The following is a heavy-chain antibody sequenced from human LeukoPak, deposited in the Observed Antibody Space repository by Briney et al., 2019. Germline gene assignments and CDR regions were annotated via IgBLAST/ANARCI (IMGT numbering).Heavy chain of an antibody. Sequence: PSETLSLTCTVSGGSISSYYWSWIRQPPGQGLEWIGYIYYSGSTNYNPPLKSRVTISVDTSRNQFSLKLNSVTAADTAVYFCASAVAGTQTFDYWGQGTLVTVSS. CDR2: IYYSGST. D-gene: IGHD6-19*01. V-gene: IGHV4-59*01. CDR1: GGSISSYY. CDR3: ASAVAGTQTFDY. J-gene: IGHJ4*02.